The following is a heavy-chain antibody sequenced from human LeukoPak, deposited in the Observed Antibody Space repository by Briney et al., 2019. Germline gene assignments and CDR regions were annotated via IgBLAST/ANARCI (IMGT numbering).Heavy chain of an antibody. J-gene: IGHJ5*02. Sequence: SETLSLTCGVSGGSISNTNWWTWVRQPPGKGLEWIGEVNLQGSTNYNPSLKSRVAISVDTSENQFSLKLTSVTAADTAVYFCVSGTQYNWFDPWGQGTLVTVSS. CDR1: GGSISNTNW. D-gene: IGHD3-10*01. V-gene: IGHV4-4*02. CDR2: VNLQGST. CDR3: VSGTQYNWFDP.